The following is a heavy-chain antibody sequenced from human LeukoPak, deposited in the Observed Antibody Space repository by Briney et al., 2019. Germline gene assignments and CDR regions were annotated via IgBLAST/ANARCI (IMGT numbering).Heavy chain of an antibody. CDR2: INAGNGNT. D-gene: IGHD3-22*01. J-gene: IGHJ4*02. CDR1: GYTFTSYA. V-gene: IGHV1-3*01. Sequence: GASVKVSCKASGYTFTSYAMHWVRQAPGQRLEWMGWINAGNGNTKYSQKFQGWVTMTRDTSISTAYMELSRLRSDDTAVYYCARGYYDSSPYYFDYWGQGTLVTVSS. CDR3: ARGYYDSSPYYFDY.